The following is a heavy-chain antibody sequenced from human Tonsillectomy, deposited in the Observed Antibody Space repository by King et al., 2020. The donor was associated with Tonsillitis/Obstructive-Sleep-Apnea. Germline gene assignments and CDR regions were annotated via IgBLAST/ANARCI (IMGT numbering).Heavy chain of an antibody. J-gene: IGHJ3*02. V-gene: IGHV4-4*02. Sequence: QLQESGPGLVKPSGTLSLTCAVSGGSISSSNWWSWVRQPPGKGLEWIGEIYHSGSTNYNPSLKSRVTISVDKSRNQFSLKLSSVTAADTAVYYCARVAVAGIKADADAFDIWGQGTMVTVSS. CDR2: IYHSGST. CDR3: ARVAVAGIKADADAFDI. D-gene: IGHD6-19*01. CDR1: GGSISSSNW.